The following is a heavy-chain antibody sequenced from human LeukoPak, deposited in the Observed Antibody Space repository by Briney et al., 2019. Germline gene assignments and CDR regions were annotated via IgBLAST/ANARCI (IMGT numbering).Heavy chain of an antibody. D-gene: IGHD3-22*01. V-gene: IGHV3-30*02. Sequence: GGSLRLSCAASGFTFSSYGMHWVRQAPGKGLEWVAFIRYDGSNKYYADSVKGRFTISRDNSKNTLYLQMNSLRAEDTAVYYCANSRYDSSGYYGIIGYWGQGTLVTVSS. CDR3: ANSRYDSSGYYGIIGY. CDR1: GFTFSSYG. CDR2: IRYDGSNK. J-gene: IGHJ4*02.